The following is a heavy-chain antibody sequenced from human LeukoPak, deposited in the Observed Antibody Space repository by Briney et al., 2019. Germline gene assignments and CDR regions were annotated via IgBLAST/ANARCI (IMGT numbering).Heavy chain of an antibody. D-gene: IGHD3-22*01. CDR3: ARKPIVNSAWYYFDY. CDR2: IYHSGST. Sequence: SETLSLTCVVSGGSISSGGYSWSWIRQPPGKGLEWIGYIYHSGSTYYNPSLKSRVTISIDTSKNQFSLKLSSVTAADTAVYYCARKPIVNSAWYYFDYWGQGTLVTVSS. J-gene: IGHJ4*02. CDR1: GGSISSGGYS. V-gene: IGHV4-30-2*02.